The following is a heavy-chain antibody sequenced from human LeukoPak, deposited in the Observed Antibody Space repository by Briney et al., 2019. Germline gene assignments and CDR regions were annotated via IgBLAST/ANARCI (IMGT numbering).Heavy chain of an antibody. Sequence: GASVKVSCKASGYTFTSYGITWVRQAPGQGLEWMGWISVYNGNTNYAQKLQDRVTMTTDTSTSTAYMELRSLRSDDTAVYYCARVVRGLYSSGWFDYWGQGTLVTVSS. CDR2: ISVYNGNT. CDR3: ARVVRGLYSSGWFDY. D-gene: IGHD6-19*01. J-gene: IGHJ4*02. CDR1: GYTFTSYG. V-gene: IGHV1-18*01.